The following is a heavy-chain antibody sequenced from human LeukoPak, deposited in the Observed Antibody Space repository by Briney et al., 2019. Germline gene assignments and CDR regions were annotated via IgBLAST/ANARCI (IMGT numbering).Heavy chain of an antibody. CDR1: GFTFGSYA. J-gene: IGHJ4*02. Sequence: QSGGSLRLSCAASGFTFGSYAMSWVRQAPGKGLECVSFISPNADRTSKADSVEGRFTISRDNPRNTLYLQMNSLRDDDTAVYYCAIMHGYYDGSGYWVQWGQGTLVTVSS. V-gene: IGHV3-23*01. CDR3: AIMHGYYDGSGYWVQ. D-gene: IGHD3-22*01. CDR2: ISPNADRT.